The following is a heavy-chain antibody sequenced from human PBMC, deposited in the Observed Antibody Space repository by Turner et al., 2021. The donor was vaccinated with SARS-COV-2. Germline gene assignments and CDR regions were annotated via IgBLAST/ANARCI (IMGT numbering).Heavy chain of an antibody. V-gene: IGHV3-53*02. J-gene: IGHJ6*02. CDR1: GVTVSSNY. CDR3: ARDLAVNGMDV. Sequence: EVQLVETGGGLLQPGASLRLSCAASGVTVSSNYMSWVRQDPGKGREWVSLMYSGGSTYYADSVKGRFTISRDNSKNTLYLQMNSVRAEDTAVYYCARDLAVNGMDVWGQGTTVTVSS. CDR2: MYSGGST.